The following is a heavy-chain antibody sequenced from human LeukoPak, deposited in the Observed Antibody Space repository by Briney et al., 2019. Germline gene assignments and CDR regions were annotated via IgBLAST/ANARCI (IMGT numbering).Heavy chain of an antibody. V-gene: IGHV3-33*01. J-gene: IGHJ4*02. CDR1: GFTFSHYA. CDR2: IWSDATNR. CDR3: ARDAQRGFDYSNSLQY. D-gene: IGHD4-11*01. Sequence: GRSLRLSCEASGFTFSHYAMHWVRQAPGKGLDWVAVIWSDATNRYYADSVKGRFTIYRDDSQKRVFLQMNSLRAEDTAVYYCARDAQRGFDYSNSLQYWGQGALVTVAS.